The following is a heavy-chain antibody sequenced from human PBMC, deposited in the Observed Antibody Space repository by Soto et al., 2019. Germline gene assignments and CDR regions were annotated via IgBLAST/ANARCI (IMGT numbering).Heavy chain of an antibody. Sequence: SVKVSCKASGGTFSSYAISWVRQAPGQGLEWMGGIIPIFGTANYAQKFQGRVTITADESTSTAYMELSSLRSEDTAVYYCARDQSGYYYGSGSYYPFDYWGQGTLVTVSS. CDR3: ARDQSGYYYGSGSYYPFDY. V-gene: IGHV1-69*13. CDR1: GGTFSSYA. CDR2: IIPIFGTA. J-gene: IGHJ4*02. D-gene: IGHD3-10*01.